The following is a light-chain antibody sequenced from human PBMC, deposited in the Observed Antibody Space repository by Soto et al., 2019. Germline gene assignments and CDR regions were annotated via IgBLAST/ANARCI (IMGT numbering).Light chain of an antibody. CDR3: SSYTASSTYV. V-gene: IGLV2-14*01. CDR2: EVS. J-gene: IGLJ1*01. CDR1: SSDVGGYNY. Sequence: QSALTQPASVSGSPGQSITISCTGTSSDVGGYNYVSWFQHHPGKAPKLMIYEVSNWPSGVSNRFSGSKSGNTASLTISGLQAEDEADYYCSSYTASSTYVFGTGTKSPS.